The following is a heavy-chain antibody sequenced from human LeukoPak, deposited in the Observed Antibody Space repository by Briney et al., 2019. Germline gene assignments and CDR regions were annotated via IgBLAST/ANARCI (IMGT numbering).Heavy chain of an antibody. D-gene: IGHD3-3*02. CDR1: GFTFSSYW. V-gene: IGHV3-7*01. CDR3: ARDSSSRRDIFYMDV. Sequence: GGSLTLSCAASGFTFSSYWMSWVRQAPGKGLEWVANIKQDGSEKYYVDSVKGRFTLSRDNAKNSLYLQMNSLRAEDTAVYYCARDSSSRRDIFYMDVWGKGTTVTVCS. CDR2: IKQDGSEK. J-gene: IGHJ6*03.